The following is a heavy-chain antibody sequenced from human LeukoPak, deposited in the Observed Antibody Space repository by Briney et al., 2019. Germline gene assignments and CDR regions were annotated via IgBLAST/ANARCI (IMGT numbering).Heavy chain of an antibody. CDR1: GGSISSSSYY. D-gene: IGHD3-10*01. CDR3: ARGQVLWFGEYYFDY. J-gene: IGHJ4*02. V-gene: IGHV4-39*01. Sequence: PSETLSLTCTVSGGSISSSSYYWGWFRQPPGKGLEWIGSIYYSGSTYYNPSLKSRVTISVDTSKNQFSLKLSSVTAADTAVYYCARGQVLWFGEYYFDYWGQGTLVTVSS. CDR2: IYYSGST.